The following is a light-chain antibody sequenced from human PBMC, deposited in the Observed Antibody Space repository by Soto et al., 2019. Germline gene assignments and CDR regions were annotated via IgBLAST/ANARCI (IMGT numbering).Light chain of an antibody. CDR1: QGISSN. V-gene: IGKV1-9*01. J-gene: IGKJ4*01. CDR3: QQFKSYPLT. CDR2: AAS. Sequence: DIQMTQSPSSVSASVGDRVTITCRASQGISSNLAWYQQKPGKVPKLLISAASTLQSGVPSRLSGSGSGTDFTLTISSLQPEDFATYYCQQFKSYPLTFGGGTKVDI.